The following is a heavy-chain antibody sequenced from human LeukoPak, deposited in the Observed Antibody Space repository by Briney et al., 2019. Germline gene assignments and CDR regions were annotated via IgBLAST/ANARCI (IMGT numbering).Heavy chain of an antibody. CDR2: INPNNGDT. CDR1: GYTLTGYY. CDR3: ARGLSGTYYYYYMDV. V-gene: IGHV1-2*02. J-gene: IGHJ6*03. Sequence: ASVKVSCKASGYTLTGYYMHWVRQAPGQGLEWMGWINPNNGDTNYAQGFQGRVTMTRDTSISTAYMELSRLRSDDTAVYYCARGLSGTYYYYYMDVWGKGTTVTVSS.